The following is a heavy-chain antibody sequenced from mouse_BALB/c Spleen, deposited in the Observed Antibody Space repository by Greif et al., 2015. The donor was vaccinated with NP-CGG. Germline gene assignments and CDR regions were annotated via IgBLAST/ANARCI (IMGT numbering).Heavy chain of an antibody. CDR2: IDPANGNT. D-gene: IGHD1-1*01. J-gene: IGHJ2*01. Sequence: EVQLQESGAELVKPGASVKLSCTASDFNIKDTYMHWVKQRPEQGLEWIGRIDPANGNTKYDPKFQGKATITADTSSNTAYLQLSSLTSEDTAVYYCAIFFPYYYGSKGYYFDYWGQGTTLTVSS. CDR3: AIFFPYYYGSKGYYFDY. V-gene: IGHV14-3*02. CDR1: DFNIKDTY.